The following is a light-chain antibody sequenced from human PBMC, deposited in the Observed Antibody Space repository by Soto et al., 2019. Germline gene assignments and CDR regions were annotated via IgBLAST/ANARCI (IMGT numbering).Light chain of an antibody. Sequence: SVVTQPPSASGTPGQRVTISCSGSSSNIGSNYVYWHQQLPGTAPRLLIYKDNQRPSGVPDRFSGSKSGTSASLAISGLRSEDEADYYCVAWDDSLSAWVFGGGTKLTVL. J-gene: IGLJ3*02. CDR2: KDN. CDR1: SSNIGSNY. CDR3: VAWDDSLSAWV. V-gene: IGLV1-47*01.